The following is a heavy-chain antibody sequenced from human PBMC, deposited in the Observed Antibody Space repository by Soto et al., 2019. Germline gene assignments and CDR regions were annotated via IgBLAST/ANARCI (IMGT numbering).Heavy chain of an antibody. D-gene: IGHD3-9*01. V-gene: IGHV1-46*01. CDR1: GYTFTSYY. CDR3: ARDDILTGPPSYYYYGMDV. J-gene: IGHJ6*02. Sequence: ASVKVSCKASGYTFTSYYMHWVRQAPGQGLEWMGIINPSGGSTSYAQKFQGRVTMTRDTSTSTVYMELSSLRSEDTAVYYCARDDILTGPPSYYYYGMDVWGQGTTVTVSS. CDR2: INPSGGST.